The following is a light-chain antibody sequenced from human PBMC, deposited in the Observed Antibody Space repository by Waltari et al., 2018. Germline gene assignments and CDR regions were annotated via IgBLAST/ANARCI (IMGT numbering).Light chain of an antibody. Sequence: SSELTQDPAVSVALGQTVRITCQGDSLRTYYVSWFHQKPGQAPALVIYGKNNRPSGIPDRFSASSSGGTASLTIIGAQAEDEADYYCHSRDSSGDVVIGGGTKLTVV. J-gene: IGLJ2*01. CDR1: SLRTYY. CDR3: HSRDSSGDVV. V-gene: IGLV3-19*01. CDR2: GKN.